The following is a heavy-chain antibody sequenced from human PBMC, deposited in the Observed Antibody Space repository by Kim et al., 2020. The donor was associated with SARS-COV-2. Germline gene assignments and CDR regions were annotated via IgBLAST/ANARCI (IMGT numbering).Heavy chain of an antibody. J-gene: IGHJ4*02. CDR3: AAATTVGKFDY. V-gene: IGHV1-58*01. Sequence: KYAQKFQERVTMARDMSTGTAYMELRSPRSEDTAMYYCAAATTVGKFDYWGQGTLVTVSS. D-gene: IGHD4-17*01.